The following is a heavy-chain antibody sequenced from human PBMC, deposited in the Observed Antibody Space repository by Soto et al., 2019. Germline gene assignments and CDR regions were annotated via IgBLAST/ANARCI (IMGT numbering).Heavy chain of an antibody. CDR3: ARDGVGATTFFGFLDY. V-gene: IGHV3-33*08. J-gene: IGHJ4*02. Sequence: QVQLVESGGGVVQPGGSLRLSCAASAPIFKGHGMHWVRQAPGKGLEWVAIIRYDGSDEHYGDSVKGRFTISRDNSKNMLYLQMNSLRAEDTAVYYCARDGVGATTFFGFLDYWGQGTLVTVSS. CDR1: APIFKGHG. CDR2: IRYDGSDE. D-gene: IGHD1-26*01.